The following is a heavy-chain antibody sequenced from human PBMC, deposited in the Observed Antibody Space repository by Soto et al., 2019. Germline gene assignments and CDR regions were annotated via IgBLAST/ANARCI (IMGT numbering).Heavy chain of an antibody. D-gene: IGHD3-10*01. V-gene: IGHV3-23*01. CDR1: GINFRSFA. Sequence: PGGSLRLSCAAPGINFRSFAMSWVRQAPGKGLQWVASISNNGGATYYADSVKGRFHISRDNSKKTVFLEMNSLRVEDTAVYYCAQLAMWFGEFGRGYWGQGALVTVSS. CDR2: ISNNGGAT. J-gene: IGHJ4*02. CDR3: AQLAMWFGEFGRGY.